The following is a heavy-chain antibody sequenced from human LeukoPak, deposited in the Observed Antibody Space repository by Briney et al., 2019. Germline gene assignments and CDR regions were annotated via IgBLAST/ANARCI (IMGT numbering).Heavy chain of an antibody. D-gene: IGHD3-22*01. V-gene: IGHV1-18*04. J-gene: IGHJ4*02. Sequence: ASVKVSCKASGYTFTSYGISWVRQAPGQGLEWMGWISAYNGNTNYAQKLQGRVTMTTDTSTSTACMELRSLRSDDTAVYYCARGSNYYDSSGPNAYWGQGTLVTVSS. CDR3: ARGSNYYDSSGPNAY. CDR1: GYTFTSYG. CDR2: ISAYNGNT.